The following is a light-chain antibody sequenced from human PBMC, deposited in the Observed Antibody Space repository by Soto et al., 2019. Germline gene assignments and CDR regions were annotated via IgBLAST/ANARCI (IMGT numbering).Light chain of an antibody. J-gene: IGKJ1*01. CDR2: GAS. CDR3: QQYGDSRA. Sequence: EIVLTQSPGTLSLSPGERATLSCRASQTVSGSYLAWYQQKPGQAPRLLISGASSRATGIPDRFSGSGSGTDVTLTISRLEPEDFAVYYCQQYGDSRAFGQGTKVEIK. CDR1: QTVSGSY. V-gene: IGKV3-20*01.